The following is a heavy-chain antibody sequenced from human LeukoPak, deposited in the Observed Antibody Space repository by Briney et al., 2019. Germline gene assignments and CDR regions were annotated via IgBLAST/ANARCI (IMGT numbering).Heavy chain of an antibody. CDR1: GGSINSRSDY. V-gene: IGHV4-39*01. Sequence: NSSETLSLTCTVSGGSINSRSDYWGWIGQPPGKGLEWIGSIYYSGSTHYNPSLKSRVTMSIDTSKNQFSLRLSSVTAADTAVYYCARRPGEYGGNDFDYWGQGTLVTVSS. CDR2: IYYSGST. CDR3: ARRPGEYGGNDFDY. J-gene: IGHJ4*02. D-gene: IGHD4/OR15-4a*01.